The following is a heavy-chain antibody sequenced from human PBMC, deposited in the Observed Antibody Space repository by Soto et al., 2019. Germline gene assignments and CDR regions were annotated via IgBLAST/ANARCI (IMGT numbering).Heavy chain of an antibody. Sequence: GGSLRLSCAASGFTFSNYAMSWVRQAPGKGLEWVSVISGSGGSTYYADSVKGRFTISRDNSKGTLYLQMNSLRAEDTAVYYCAREGEMAGSGWYGYYYYGMDVWGQGTTVTVSS. CDR2: ISGSGGST. CDR3: AREGEMAGSGWYGYYYYGMDV. V-gene: IGHV3-23*01. D-gene: IGHD6-19*01. CDR1: GFTFSNYA. J-gene: IGHJ6*02.